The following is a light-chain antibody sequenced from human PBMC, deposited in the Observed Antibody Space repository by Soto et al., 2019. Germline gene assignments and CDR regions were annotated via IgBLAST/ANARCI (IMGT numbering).Light chain of an antibody. Sequence: EIVLTQSPGTLSLSRGERATLSCRASQSVSSGYLAWYQQKPGQAPRLLIYGASSRATGIPDRFSGSGSGTDFTLTISRLEPEDFVVYYCQQYGSSPPMYTFGQGTKLEIK. CDR1: QSVSSGY. CDR3: QQYGSSPPMYT. J-gene: IGKJ2*01. V-gene: IGKV3-20*01. CDR2: GAS.